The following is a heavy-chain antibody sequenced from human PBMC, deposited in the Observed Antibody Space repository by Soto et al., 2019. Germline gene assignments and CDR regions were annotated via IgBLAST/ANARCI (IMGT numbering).Heavy chain of an antibody. J-gene: IGHJ4*02. V-gene: IGHV3-33*01. CDR3: ARDAKFYYDSSI. CDR2: IWYDGTNK. Sequence: GGSLRLSCAASGFTFSSYGMHWVRQAPGKGLEWVAFIWYDGTNKDYADSVKGRFTISRDNSKNTLYLQMNSLRAEDTAVYYCARDAKFYYDSSIWGQGT. D-gene: IGHD3-22*01. CDR1: GFTFSSYG.